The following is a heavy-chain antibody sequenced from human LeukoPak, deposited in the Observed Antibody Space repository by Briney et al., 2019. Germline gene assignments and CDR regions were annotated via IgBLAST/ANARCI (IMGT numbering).Heavy chain of an antibody. D-gene: IGHD4-17*01. V-gene: IGHV3-23*01. CDR1: GFTVSSNY. CDR3: ARGEHYGDFFDY. Sequence: GGSLRLPCAASGFTVSSNYMSWVRQAPGRGLEWVSTISGSGDNTYYADSVKGRFTISRDNSKSTLYLQMNSLRAEDTAVYFCARGEHYGDFFDYWGQGTLVTVSS. CDR2: ISGSGDNT. J-gene: IGHJ4*02.